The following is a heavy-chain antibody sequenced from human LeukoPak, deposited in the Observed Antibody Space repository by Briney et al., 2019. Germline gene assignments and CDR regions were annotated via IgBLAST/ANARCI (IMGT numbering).Heavy chain of an antibody. V-gene: IGHV1-18*04. J-gene: IGHJ4*02. CDR3: ARDARVLLWFGELFDY. CDR1: GYTFTRYV. CDR2: ISAYNGNT. Sequence: ASVKVSCKASGYTFTRYVISCVRQAPGQGLEWMGWISAYNGNTNYAQKLQGRATMTTDTSTSTAYMELRSLRSDDTAVYYCARDARVLLWFGELFDYWGQGTLVTVSS. D-gene: IGHD3-10*01.